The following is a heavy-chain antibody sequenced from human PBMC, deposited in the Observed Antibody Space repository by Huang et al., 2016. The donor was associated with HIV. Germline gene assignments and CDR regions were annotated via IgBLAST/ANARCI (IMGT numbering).Heavy chain of an antibody. V-gene: IGHV1-18*01. D-gene: IGHD2-21*01. CDR2: VSGYSGFT. CDR3: ARVPSDLYSDY. J-gene: IGHJ4*02. CDR1: GYTFSIYG. Sequence: QVQLVQSGPEVKKPGASVKVSCKASGYTFSIYGISWVQQAPGQGPEWMGWVSGYSGFTDTSQKFQGRVTMTTDTSTSTAYMDLRSLTADDTAVYYCARVPSDLYSDYWCQGALVTVSS.